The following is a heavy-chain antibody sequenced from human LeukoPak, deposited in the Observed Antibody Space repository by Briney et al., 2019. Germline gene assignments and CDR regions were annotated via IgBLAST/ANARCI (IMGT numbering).Heavy chain of an antibody. D-gene: IGHD6-13*01. CDR1: GFTFSSYA. J-gene: IGHJ4*02. CDR3: ASEGIAAAGKRVEGFDY. Sequence: GGSLRLSCAASGFTFSSYAMHWVRQAPGKGLEWVAVISYDGSNKYYADSVKGRFTISRDNSKNTLYLQMNSLRAEDTAVYYCASEGIAAAGKRVEGFDYWGQGTLVTVSS. V-gene: IGHV3-30*04. CDR2: ISYDGSNK.